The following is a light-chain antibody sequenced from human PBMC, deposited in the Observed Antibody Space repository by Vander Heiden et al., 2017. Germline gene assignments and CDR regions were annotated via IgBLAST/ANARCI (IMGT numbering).Light chain of an antibody. Sequence: DIQMTQSPSSLSASVGDRVTITCRASQSISSYLNWYQQKLGKAPKLRIHTVSSLQSGVPSRFSGSGSGTDFTLTISSLQPEDFATYYCQQSHSTPYTFGQGSKLEI. V-gene: IGKV1-39*01. CDR1: QSISSY. CDR3: QQSHSTPYT. J-gene: IGKJ2*01. CDR2: TVS.